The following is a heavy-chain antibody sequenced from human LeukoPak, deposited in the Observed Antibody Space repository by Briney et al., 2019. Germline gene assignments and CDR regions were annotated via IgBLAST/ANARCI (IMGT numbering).Heavy chain of an antibody. J-gene: IGHJ4*02. CDR3: AKDRPEAYFDY. CDR1: GFTFSTYG. CDR2: LSSDGTRT. D-gene: IGHD3-16*01. V-gene: IGHV3-30*18. Sequence: PWRSLRLSCAASGFTFSTYGMHWVRQAPGKGLEWVAVLSSDGTRTYHAASVKGRFSISRDNSKNTLYLQMNSLRAEDTAVYFCAKDRPEAYFDYWGQGTLVTVSS.